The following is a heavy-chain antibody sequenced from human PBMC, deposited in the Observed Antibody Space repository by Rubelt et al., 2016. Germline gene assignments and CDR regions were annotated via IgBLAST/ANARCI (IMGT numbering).Heavy chain of an antibody. Sequence: VQLVESGGGLVKPGGSLRLSCAASGFTFSSYSMNWVRQAPGKGLEWVAVISYDGSNKYYADSVKGRFTISRDNSKNTLYLQMNSLRAEDTAVYYCAKDRSSGYDYDDYWGQGTLVTVSS. V-gene: IGHV3-30*18. D-gene: IGHD5-12*01. J-gene: IGHJ4*02. CDR3: AKDRSSGYDYDDY. CDR2: ISYDGSNK. CDR1: GFTFSSYS.